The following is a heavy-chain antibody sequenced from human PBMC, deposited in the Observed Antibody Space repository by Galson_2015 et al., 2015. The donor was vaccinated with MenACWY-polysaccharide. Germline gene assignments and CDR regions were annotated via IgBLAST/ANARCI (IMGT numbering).Heavy chain of an antibody. D-gene: IGHD3-10*01. CDR2: IYTSGST. Sequence: TLSLTCAVSGGSISSGGYSWSWIRQPAGKGLEWIGRIYTSGSTNYNPSLKSRVTISVDTSKNQFSLKLSSVTAADTAVYYCARVPEPLNYYGSGSYVGAFDIWGQGTMVTVSS. J-gene: IGHJ3*02. CDR3: ARVPEPLNYYGSGSYVGAFDI. CDR1: GGSISSGGYS. V-gene: IGHV4-61*02.